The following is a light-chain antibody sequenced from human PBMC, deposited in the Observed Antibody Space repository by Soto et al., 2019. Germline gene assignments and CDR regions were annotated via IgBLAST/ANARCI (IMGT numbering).Light chain of an antibody. Sequence: QSVLTQPASVSGSPGQSITISCTGTSSDVGSHNLVSWYQQHPGQAPKLMIYEVSKRPLGVSARFSASKSGNTASLTISGHQPDDEPDYYCCSYGGSRAVFGGGTKLTVL. J-gene: IGLJ7*01. CDR3: CSYGGSRAV. CDR2: EVS. CDR1: SSDVGSHNL. V-gene: IGLV2-23*02.